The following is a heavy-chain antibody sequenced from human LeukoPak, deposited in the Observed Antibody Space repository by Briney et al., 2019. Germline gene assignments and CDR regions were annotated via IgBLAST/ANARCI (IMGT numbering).Heavy chain of an antibody. CDR1: GYTFTSYA. V-gene: IGHV1-69*13. D-gene: IGHD5-12*01. J-gene: IGHJ4*02. CDR3: ARGPASISRHSAYDPFDY. CDR2: IIPIFGTA. Sequence: SVKVSCKASGYTFTSYAISWVRQAPGQGLEWMGGIIPIFGTANYAQNFQDRVTITADESTSTAYMGLSSLRSEDTAVYYCARGPASISRHSAYDPFDYWGQGTLVTVSS.